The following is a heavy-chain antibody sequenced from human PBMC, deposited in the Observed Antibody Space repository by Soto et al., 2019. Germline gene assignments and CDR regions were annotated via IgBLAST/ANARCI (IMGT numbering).Heavy chain of an antibody. CDR3: ARDKGIAVAGTNTYFDY. D-gene: IGHD6-19*01. CDR2: ISYDGSNK. V-gene: IGHV3-30*03. CDR1: GFTFSSYG. Sequence: GGSLRLSCAASGFTFSSYGMHWVRQAPGKGLEWVAVISYDGSNKYYADYVKGRVTISRDNSKNTLYLQMNSLRAEDTAVYYCARDKGIAVAGTNTYFDYWGQGTLVTVSS. J-gene: IGHJ4*02.